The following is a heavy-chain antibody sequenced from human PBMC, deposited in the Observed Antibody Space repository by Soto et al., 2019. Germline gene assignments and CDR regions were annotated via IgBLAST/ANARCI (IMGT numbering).Heavy chain of an antibody. CDR1: GFTFSDYG. V-gene: IGHV3-30*18. CDR2: MSYAGTYK. D-gene: IGHD6-6*01. CDR3: AKEMYPRTVLDSSSPWGDY. J-gene: IGHJ4*02. Sequence: QVQLVESGGGVVQPGRSLRLSCAVSGFTFSDYGMHWVRQAPGKGLEWVAVMSYAGTYKYYADSVKGRFTISRDISGNTLFLQRNSLRLEDTAVYFCAKEMYPRTVLDSSSPWGDYWGQGTLVTVSS.